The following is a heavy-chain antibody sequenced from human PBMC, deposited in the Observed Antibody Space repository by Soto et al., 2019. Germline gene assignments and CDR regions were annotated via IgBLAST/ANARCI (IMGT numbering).Heavy chain of an antibody. CDR2: VSPNSGST. J-gene: IGHJ4*02. Sequence: QVQLVQSGAEVKKPGASVKVSCKASGSTFSSYDISWVRQATGQGLEWMGWVSPNSGSTGYVQKFQGRVTMTRNTSISTVYMELRSLRSEDTAIYYCARAVFGVATYYFDNWGQGTLVTVSS. CDR1: GSTFSSYD. V-gene: IGHV1-8*01. CDR3: ARAVFGVATYYFDN. D-gene: IGHD3-3*01.